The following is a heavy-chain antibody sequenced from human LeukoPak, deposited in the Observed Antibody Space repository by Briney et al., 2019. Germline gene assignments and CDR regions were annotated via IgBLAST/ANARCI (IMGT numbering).Heavy chain of an antibody. Sequence: GGSLRLSCAASGFTFSDYYMSWIRQAPGKGLEWVANIKQDGSEKYYVDSVKGRFTISRDNAKNSLYLQMNSLRVEDTAVYFCARDGEFWGQGILVTVSS. CDR3: ARDGEF. CDR1: GFTFSDYY. V-gene: IGHV3-7*01. D-gene: IGHD7-27*01. CDR2: IKQDGSEK. J-gene: IGHJ4*02.